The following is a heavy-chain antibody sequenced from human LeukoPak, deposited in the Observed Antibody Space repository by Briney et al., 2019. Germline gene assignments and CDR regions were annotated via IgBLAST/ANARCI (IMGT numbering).Heavy chain of an antibody. CDR2: IYYSGST. D-gene: IGHD4-17*01. J-gene: IGHJ5*02. V-gene: IGHV4-39*07. CDR3: ARDLVTVTSPVAGNWFDP. CDR1: GGSVSSSSYY. Sequence: SETLSLTCTVSGGSVSSSSYYWGWIRQPPGKGLVWIGSIYYSGSTYYNPSLKSRVTISVDTSKNQFSLKLSSVTAADTAVYYCARDLVTVTSPVAGNWFDPWGQGTLVTVSS.